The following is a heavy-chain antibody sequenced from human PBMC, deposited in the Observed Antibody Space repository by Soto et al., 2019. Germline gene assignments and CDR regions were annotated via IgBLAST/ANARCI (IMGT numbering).Heavy chain of an antibody. Sequence: SENLALTCSVSGGSISTYHWSLIRQPPGKGLEWIGYIYYSGSTNYNPSLKSRVTISVDTSKIQFSLKLSSLTAADTAVYYCAREVGPYFDYWGQGTLVTVSS. CDR2: IYYSGST. V-gene: IGHV4-59*12. CDR3: AREVGPYFDY. CDR1: GGSISTYH. J-gene: IGHJ4*02.